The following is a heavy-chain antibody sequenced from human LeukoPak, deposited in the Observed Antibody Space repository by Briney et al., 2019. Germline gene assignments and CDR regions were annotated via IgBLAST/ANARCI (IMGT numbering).Heavy chain of an antibody. CDR1: GGTFSSYA. CDR2: IIPIFGTA. Sequence: SVKVSCKASGGTFSSYAISWVRQAPGQGLEWMGGIIPIFGTANYAQKFQGRVTITEDESTSTAYMELSSLRSEDTAVYYCARGGGIVGASAFDIWGQGTMVTVSS. CDR3: ARGGGIVGASAFDI. D-gene: IGHD1-26*01. V-gene: IGHV1-69*13. J-gene: IGHJ3*02.